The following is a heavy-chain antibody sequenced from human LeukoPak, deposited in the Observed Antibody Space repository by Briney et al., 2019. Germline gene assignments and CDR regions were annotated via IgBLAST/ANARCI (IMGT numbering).Heavy chain of an antibody. J-gene: IGHJ3*01. Sequence: GGSLRLSCAASGFTFSSYGMHWVRQAPGKGLEWVAFIRLDGITAYYTDSVKGRFTISRDNSEKTLFLQMNSLRAEDTAVYYCALLGVVITPDIYDVWGQGTLVTVSS. CDR2: IRLDGITA. CDR1: GFTFSSYG. V-gene: IGHV3-30*02. D-gene: IGHD2-21*01. CDR3: ALLGVVITPDIYDV.